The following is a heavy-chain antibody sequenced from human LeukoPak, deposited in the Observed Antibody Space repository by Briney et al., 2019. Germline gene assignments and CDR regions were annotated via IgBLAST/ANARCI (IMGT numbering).Heavy chain of an antibody. Sequence: SGPTLVNPTQTLTLTCTFSGFSLSTSGLRVSVLRQPPGKALAWLARIDWDDDKLYSTSLKTRLTISKDPSKTQVVLTMTNMDPVDTATYYCARMSSSSLDYYYMDVWGKGTTVTVSS. D-gene: IGHD6-6*01. CDR1: GFSLSTSGLR. J-gene: IGHJ6*03. CDR3: ARMSSSSLDYYYMDV. CDR2: IDWDDDK. V-gene: IGHV2-70*04.